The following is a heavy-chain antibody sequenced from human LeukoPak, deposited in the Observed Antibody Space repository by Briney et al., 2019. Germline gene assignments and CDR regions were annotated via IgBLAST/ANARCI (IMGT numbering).Heavy chain of an antibody. J-gene: IGHJ3*02. CDR3: ALEYSSSLGAFDI. CDR2: IYTSGST. Sequence: SETLSLTCTVSGGSISSYYWSWIRQPAGKGLEWIGRIYTSGSTNYNPSLKSRVTMSVGTSKNQFSLKLSSVTAADTAVYYCALEYSSSLGAFDIWGQGTMVTVSS. D-gene: IGHD6-6*01. CDR1: GGSISSYY. V-gene: IGHV4-4*07.